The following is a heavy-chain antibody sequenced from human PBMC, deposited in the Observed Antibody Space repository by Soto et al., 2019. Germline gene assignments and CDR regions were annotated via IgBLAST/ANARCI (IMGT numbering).Heavy chain of an antibody. D-gene: IGHD3-22*01. CDR2: IYYSGST. CDR1: GVSISSGGYY. CDR3: AREYYYDSSGFDY. V-gene: IGHV4-31*03. Sequence: SETLSLTCTVSGVSISSGGYYWTWIRQHPQKGLEWIGHIYYSGSTYYNPSLKSRVTVSVDTSKNQFSLKLSSATAADTAVYYCAREYYYDSSGFDYWGQGTLVTVSS. J-gene: IGHJ4*02.